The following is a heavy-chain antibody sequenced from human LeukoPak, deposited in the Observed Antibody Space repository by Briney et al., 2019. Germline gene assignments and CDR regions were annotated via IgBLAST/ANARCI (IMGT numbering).Heavy chain of an antibody. D-gene: IGHD3-16*01. V-gene: IGHV3-48*01. Sequence: PGGSLRLSCAASGFIFSTYDMNWVRQAPGKGLEWVSSISTSSDTIYYADSVKGRFTISRDNAKNSLYLQMNSLRAEDTAVYYCARLRSYGYYYDGMDVWGQGTTVTVSS. CDR3: ARLRSYGYYYDGMDV. CDR2: ISTSSDTI. CDR1: GFIFSTYD. J-gene: IGHJ6*01.